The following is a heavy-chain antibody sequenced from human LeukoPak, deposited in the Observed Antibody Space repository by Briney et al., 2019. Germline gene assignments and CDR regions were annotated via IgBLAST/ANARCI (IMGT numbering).Heavy chain of an antibody. Sequence: SETLSLTCTVSGGSISSSSYYWGWIRQPPGKGLEWIGSIYYSGSTNYNPSLKSRVTISVDTSKNQFSLKLSSVTAADTAVYYCARTPNYDFWSGLPYYYYMDVWGKGTTVTVSS. J-gene: IGHJ6*03. CDR2: IYYSGST. CDR1: GGSISSSSYY. V-gene: IGHV4-39*07. CDR3: ARTPNYDFWSGLPYYYYMDV. D-gene: IGHD3-3*01.